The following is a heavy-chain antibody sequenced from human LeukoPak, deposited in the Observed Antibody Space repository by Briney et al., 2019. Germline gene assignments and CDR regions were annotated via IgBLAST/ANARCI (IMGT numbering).Heavy chain of an antibody. CDR2: INQDGSEK. D-gene: IGHD5-12*01. V-gene: IGHV3-7*01. J-gene: IGHJ4*02. CDR3: AREAYSGYDGYFDH. Sequence: GGSLRLSCAASRFTISSYWMSWVRQAPGKGLEWVANINQDGSEKNYVDSVKGRFTISRDNAKNSLYLQMNSLRAEDTAVYYCAREAYSGYDGYFDHWGQGTLVTVSS. CDR1: RFTISSYW.